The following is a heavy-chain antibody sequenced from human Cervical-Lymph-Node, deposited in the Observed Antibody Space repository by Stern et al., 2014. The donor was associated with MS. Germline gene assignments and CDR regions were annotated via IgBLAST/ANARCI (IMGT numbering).Heavy chain of an antibody. CDR3: AREGLNTVPYFDH. J-gene: IGHJ4*02. CDR2: VYYSGST. V-gene: IGHV4-31*03. Sequence: QVQLQESGPGLVKPSQTLSLTCSVSGGPISGGGYYWSWIRQPPRKGLGRSGHVYYSGSTAYNPSLRSRVTIAVDTSKNQFSLRLTSMTAADAAVYFCAREGLNTVPYFDHWGQGTRVTVSS. D-gene: IGHD4-17*01. CDR1: GGPISGGGYY.